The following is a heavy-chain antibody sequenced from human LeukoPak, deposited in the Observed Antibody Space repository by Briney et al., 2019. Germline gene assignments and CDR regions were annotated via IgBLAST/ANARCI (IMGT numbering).Heavy chain of an antibody. D-gene: IGHD3-9*01. V-gene: IGHV4-59*08. CDR1: GDSISSKY. Sequence: PSETLSLTCTVSGDSISSKYWTWVRQPPGKGLEYIGYVHYTGYTDYNPSLESRLTISIDTSRNQFSLKLSSVTAADTAVYYCARLMPMVLTGQRYFYHPLDVWGKGTTDTVSS. J-gene: IGHJ6*04. CDR3: ARLMPMVLTGQRYFYHPLDV. CDR2: VHYTGYT.